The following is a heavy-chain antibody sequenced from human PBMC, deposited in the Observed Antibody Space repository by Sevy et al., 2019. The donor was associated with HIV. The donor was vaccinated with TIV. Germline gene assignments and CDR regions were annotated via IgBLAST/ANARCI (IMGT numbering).Heavy chain of an antibody. J-gene: IGHJ6*02. V-gene: IGHV3-7*03. D-gene: IGHD2-2*01. CDR2: IKRDGSEK. CDR3: ARDCSSATCLWGLDV. Sequence: GGSLRFSCAASGFTFSNYWMSWVRQAPGKGLEWVANIKRDGSEKYYVASVKGRFTISRDNAKTSLYLQMNSLRAEDTAVYYCARDCSSATCLWGLDVWGQGTTVTVSS. CDR1: GFTFSNYW.